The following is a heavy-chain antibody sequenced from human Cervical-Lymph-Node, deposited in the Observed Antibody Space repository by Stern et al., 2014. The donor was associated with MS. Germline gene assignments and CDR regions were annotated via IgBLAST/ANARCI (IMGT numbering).Heavy chain of an antibody. CDR3: ARGGRMASMFF. D-gene: IGHD5-24*01. V-gene: IGHV4-59*01. CDR1: GGSMRDYY. Sequence: QVQLQESGPGLVKPSETLSLTCTVSGGSMRDYYWSWIRQPPGKGLEWIGYVYHTGSTSYNPPLNSRVTISIDTSKSQFALRVTSMTAADTAVYYCARGGRMASMFFWGQGTLVTVSS. CDR2: VYHTGST. J-gene: IGHJ4*02.